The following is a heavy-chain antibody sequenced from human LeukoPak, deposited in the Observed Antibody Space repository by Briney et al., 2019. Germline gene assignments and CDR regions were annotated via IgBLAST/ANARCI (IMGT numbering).Heavy chain of an antibody. D-gene: IGHD2-2*01. CDR3: AGYCSSTSRYVLDY. CDR1: DDSFSSHY. CDR2: ISYIGST. J-gene: IGHJ4*02. V-gene: IGHV4-59*11. Sequence: PSETLSLTCAVSDDSFSSHYWTWIRQPPGKGLEWIGYISYIGSTNYNPSLKSRVTISVDTSKNQFSLKLSSVTAADTAVYYCAGYCSSTSRYVLDYWGQGTLVTVSS.